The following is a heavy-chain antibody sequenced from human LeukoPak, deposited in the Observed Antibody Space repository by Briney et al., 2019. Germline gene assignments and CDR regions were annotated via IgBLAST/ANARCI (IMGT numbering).Heavy chain of an antibody. J-gene: IGHJ2*01. Sequence: GGSLRLSCAASGFTFSSYSMNWVRQAPGKGLEWVSSISSSSSYIYYADSVKGRFTISRDNAKNSLYLQMNGLRAEDTAVYYCARDGVGATTGYFDLWGRGTLVTVSS. CDR1: GFTFSSYS. V-gene: IGHV3-21*01. D-gene: IGHD1-26*01. CDR3: ARDGVGATTGYFDL. CDR2: ISSSSSYI.